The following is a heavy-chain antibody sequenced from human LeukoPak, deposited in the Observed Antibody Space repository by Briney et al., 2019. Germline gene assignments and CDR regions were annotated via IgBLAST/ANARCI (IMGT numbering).Heavy chain of an antibody. D-gene: IGHD3-22*01. Sequence: GASVKVSCKASGYTFTSYDINWVRQATGQGLEWMGWMNPNSGNTGYAQKFQGRVTMTRNTSISTAYMGLSSLRSDDTAVYYCARGNGRSGGYYRTADYWGQGTLVTVSS. J-gene: IGHJ4*02. CDR2: MNPNSGNT. V-gene: IGHV1-8*01. CDR3: ARGNGRSGGYYRTADY. CDR1: GYTFTSYD.